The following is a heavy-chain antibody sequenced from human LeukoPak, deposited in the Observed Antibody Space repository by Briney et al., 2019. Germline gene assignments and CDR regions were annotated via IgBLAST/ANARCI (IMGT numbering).Heavy chain of an antibody. CDR3: AREEWFGAQAHIDY. Sequence: GGSLRLSCAASGFTFRSYAMSWVRQAPGMGLEWVSAVSGSGGDGSTYYADSVKGRFTNSRDNAKNSLYLQMNSLRAEDTAVYYCAREEWFGAQAHIDYWGQGTLVTVSS. D-gene: IGHD3-10*01. CDR1: GFTFRSYA. J-gene: IGHJ4*02. CDR2: VSGSGGDGST. V-gene: IGHV3-23*01.